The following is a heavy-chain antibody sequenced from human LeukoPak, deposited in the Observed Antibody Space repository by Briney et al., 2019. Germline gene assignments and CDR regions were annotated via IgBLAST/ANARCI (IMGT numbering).Heavy chain of an antibody. Sequence: GGSLRLSCAVSGFTVSSNHMSWVRQAPGKGLEWVSYISSSSSTIYYADSVKGRFTISRDNAKNSLYLQMNSLRDEDTAVYYRARDYDFWNGCFVYWGQGTLVTVSS. CDR1: GFTVSSNH. CDR3: ARDYDFWNGCFVY. CDR2: ISSSSSTI. J-gene: IGHJ4*02. V-gene: IGHV3-48*02. D-gene: IGHD3-3*01.